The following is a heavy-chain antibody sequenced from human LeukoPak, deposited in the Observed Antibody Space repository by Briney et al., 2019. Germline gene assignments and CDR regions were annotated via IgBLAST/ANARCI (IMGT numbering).Heavy chain of an antibody. J-gene: IGHJ4*02. Sequence: ASVKVSCKASGYTFTGYYMHWARQAPGQGLEWMGWINPNSGGTNYAQKFQGRVTMTRDTSISTAYMELSRLRSDDTAVYYCARAVRDGYNFFDYWGQGTLVTVSS. CDR1: GYTFTGYY. CDR2: INPNSGGT. V-gene: IGHV1-2*02. D-gene: IGHD5-24*01. CDR3: ARAVRDGYNFFDY.